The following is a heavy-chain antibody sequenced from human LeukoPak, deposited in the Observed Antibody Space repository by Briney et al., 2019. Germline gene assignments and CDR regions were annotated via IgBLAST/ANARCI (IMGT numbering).Heavy chain of an antibody. D-gene: IGHD3-22*01. J-gene: IGHJ4*02. CDR1: GFTFSGYW. CDR2: INKDESIK. V-gene: IGHV3-7*01. CDR3: ATSDDSSGSD. Sequence: GGSLRLSCVASGFTFSGYWMSWVRQAPGKGLEWVANINKDESIKHYVDSVKGRFTISRDNAKNSVFLQMNSLRDEDTALYYCATSDDSSGSDWGQGILVTVSS.